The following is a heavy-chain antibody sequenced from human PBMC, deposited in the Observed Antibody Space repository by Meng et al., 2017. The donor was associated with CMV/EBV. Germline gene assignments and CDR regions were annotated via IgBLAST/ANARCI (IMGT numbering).Heavy chain of an antibody. J-gene: IGHJ4*02. V-gene: IGHV5-51*01. D-gene: IGHD3-10*01. CDR1: GYSFTSYW. CDR2: IYPGDSDT. CDR3: ARHTLLWFGEIY. Sequence: GGSLRLSCKGSGYSFTSYWIGWVRQMPGKGLEWMGIIYPGDSDTRYSPSFQGQATISADKSISTAYLQWSSLKASDTAMYYCARHTLLWFGEIYWGQGTLVTVSS.